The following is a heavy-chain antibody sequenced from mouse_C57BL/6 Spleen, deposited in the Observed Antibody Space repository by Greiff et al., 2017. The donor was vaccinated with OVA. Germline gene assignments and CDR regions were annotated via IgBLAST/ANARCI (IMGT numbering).Heavy chain of an antibody. CDR2: INPNNGGT. D-gene: IGHD2-4*01. J-gene: IGHJ4*01. Sequence: VQLQQSGPELVKPGASVKMSCKASGYTFTDYNMHWVKQSHGKSLEWIGYINPNNGGTSYNQKFKGKATLTVNKSSSTAYMELRSLTSEDSAVYYCARRDDYDGYAMDYWGQGTSVTVSS. V-gene: IGHV1-22*01. CDR1: GYTFTDYN. CDR3: ARRDDYDGYAMDY.